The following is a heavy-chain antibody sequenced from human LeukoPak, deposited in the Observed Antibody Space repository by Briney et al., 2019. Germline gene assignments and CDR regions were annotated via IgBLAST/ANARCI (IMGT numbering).Heavy chain of an antibody. J-gene: IGHJ4*02. Sequence: EGSLRLSCAASGFTFSSYAMSWVRQAPGKGLEWVSAISGSGGSTYYADSVKGRFTISRDNSKNTLYLQMNSLRAEDTAVYYCASRGYSYGYDYWGQGTLVTVSS. D-gene: IGHD5-18*01. CDR3: ASRGYSYGYDY. V-gene: IGHV3-23*01. CDR2: ISGSGGST. CDR1: GFTFSSYA.